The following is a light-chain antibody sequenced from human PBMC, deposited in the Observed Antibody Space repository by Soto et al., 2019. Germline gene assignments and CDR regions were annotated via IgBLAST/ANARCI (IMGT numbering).Light chain of an antibody. CDR2: DAS. J-gene: IGKJ5*01. Sequence: EIVLTQSPATLSLSPGERDTLSCRASQSVGSYLTWYQQKPGQAPRLLIYDASNRATGIPARFSGSGSGTDFTLTTSSLEPEDFAVYYCQQRTNWITFGQGTRLEIK. CDR1: QSVGSY. V-gene: IGKV3-11*01. CDR3: QQRTNWIT.